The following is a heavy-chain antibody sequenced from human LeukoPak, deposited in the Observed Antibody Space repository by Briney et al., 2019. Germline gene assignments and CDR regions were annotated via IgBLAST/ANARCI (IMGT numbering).Heavy chain of an antibody. Sequence: GASVKVSCKASGYTFSSYYMHWVRQAPGQGPEWMGIINPSGGSTSYAQKFQGRVTMTRDTSTSTVYMELSSLRSEDTAVYYCARDARERAVAGPFDYWGQGTLVTVSS. V-gene: IGHV1-46*01. CDR3: ARDARERAVAGPFDY. D-gene: IGHD6-19*01. CDR2: INPSGGST. J-gene: IGHJ4*02. CDR1: GYTFSSYY.